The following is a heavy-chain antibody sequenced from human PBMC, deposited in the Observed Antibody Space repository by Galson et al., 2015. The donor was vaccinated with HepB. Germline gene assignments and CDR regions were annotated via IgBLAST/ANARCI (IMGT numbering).Heavy chain of an antibody. CDR1: GFTFDDYA. CDR3: AKERKRRDGYNYPLCFDY. V-gene: IGHV3-9*01. J-gene: IGHJ4*02. D-gene: IGHD5-24*01. CDR2: ISWNSGSI. Sequence: SLRLSCAASGFTFDDYAMHWVRQAPGKGLEWVSGISWNSGSIGYADSVKGRFTISRDNAKNSLYLQMNSLRAEDTALYYCAKERKRRDGYNYPLCFDYWGQGTLVTVSS.